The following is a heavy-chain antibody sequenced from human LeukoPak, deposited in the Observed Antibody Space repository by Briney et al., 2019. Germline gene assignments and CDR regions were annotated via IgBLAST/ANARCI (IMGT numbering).Heavy chain of an antibody. J-gene: IGHJ4*02. Sequence: GGSLRLSCAASGFTFSSYSMNWVRQAPGKGLEWVSSISSSSTYIYYADSVKGRFTISRDNAKSSLYLQMNSLRAEDTAVYYCARPTYGDYEPFFDYWGQGTLVTVSS. CDR3: ARPTYGDYEPFFDY. D-gene: IGHD4-17*01. V-gene: IGHV3-21*01. CDR1: GFTFSSYS. CDR2: ISSSSTYI.